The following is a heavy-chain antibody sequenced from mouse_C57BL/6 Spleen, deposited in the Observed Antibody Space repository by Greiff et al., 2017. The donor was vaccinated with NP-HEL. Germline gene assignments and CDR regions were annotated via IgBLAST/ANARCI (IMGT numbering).Heavy chain of an antibody. CDR1: GFTFSSYA. Sequence: EVKLVESGGGLVKPGGSLKLSCAASGFTFSSYAMSWVRQTPEKRLEWVATISDGGSYTDYPDNVKGRFTISRDNAKNNLYLQMSHLKSEDTAMYYCARLRPYFDYWGQGTTLTVSS. D-gene: IGHD2-12*01. CDR2: ISDGGSYT. J-gene: IGHJ2*01. CDR3: ARLRPYFDY. V-gene: IGHV5-4*03.